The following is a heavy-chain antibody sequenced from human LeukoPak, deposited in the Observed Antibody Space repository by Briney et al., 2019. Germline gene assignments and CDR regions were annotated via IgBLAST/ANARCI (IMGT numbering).Heavy chain of an antibody. CDR2: IIPIFGIA. J-gene: IGHJ5*02. V-gene: IGHV1-69*05. CDR3: ARGESNWFDP. Sequence: SVKVSCKASGGTFSSYAISWVRQAPGQGLEWMGGIIPIFGIANYAQKFQGRVTITTDESTSTAYMELSSLRSEDTAVYYCARGESNWFDPWGQGTLVTVSS. CDR1: GGTFSSYA.